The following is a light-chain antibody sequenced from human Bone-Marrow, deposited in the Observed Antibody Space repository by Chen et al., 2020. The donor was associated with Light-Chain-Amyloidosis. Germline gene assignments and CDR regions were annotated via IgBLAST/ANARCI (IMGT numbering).Light chain of an antibody. Sequence: QSAPTQPASLPGPPGPSITFSCPGTSSDVGGDNHVSWYQQHPDKAPKLMIYEVTNRPSWVPDRFSGSKSDNTASLTISGLQTEDEADYFCSSYTITNTLVFGSGTRVTVL. CDR3: SSYTITNTLV. J-gene: IGLJ1*01. CDR2: EVT. CDR1: SSDVGGDNH. V-gene: IGLV2-14*01.